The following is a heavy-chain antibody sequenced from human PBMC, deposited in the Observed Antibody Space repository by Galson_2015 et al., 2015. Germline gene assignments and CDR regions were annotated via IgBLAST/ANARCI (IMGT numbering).Heavy chain of an antibody. J-gene: IGHJ4*02. Sequence: SLRLSCAASGFTVSSNYMSWVRQAPGKGLEWVSVIYSGGSTYYADSVKGRFTISRDNSKNTLYLQMNSLRAEDTAVYYCASQSSRDSSGYYLLDYWGQGTPVTVSS. CDR1: GFTVSSNY. CDR2: IYSGGST. V-gene: IGHV3-53*01. D-gene: IGHD3-22*01. CDR3: ASQSSRDSSGYYLLDY.